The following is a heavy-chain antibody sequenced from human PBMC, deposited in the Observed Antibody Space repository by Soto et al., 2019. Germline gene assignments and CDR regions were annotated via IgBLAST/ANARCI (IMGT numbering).Heavy chain of an antibody. CDR1: GYTFTSYG. CDR2: ISPYNGNT. V-gene: IGHV1-18*01. CDR3: ARYPADLNCLFHY. Sequence: QVQLVQSGAEVKKPGASVKVSCKASGYTFTSYGISWVRQAPGQGLEWMGWISPYNGNTNYVQKLQGRVTMTTDTSTSTAYMERKSLRSDDRPAYHCARYPADLNCLFHYWGQGTLVTVSS. J-gene: IGHJ4*02. D-gene: IGHD2-21*01.